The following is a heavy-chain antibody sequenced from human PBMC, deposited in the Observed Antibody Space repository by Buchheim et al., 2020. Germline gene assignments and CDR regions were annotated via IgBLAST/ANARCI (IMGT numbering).Heavy chain of an antibody. J-gene: IGHJ5*02. V-gene: IGHV4-34*01. CDR1: GGSFSGYY. CDR3: AREKGDDYVWGSYRRNWFDP. Sequence: QVQLQQWGAGLLKPSETLSLTCAVSGGSFSGYYWSWIRQPPGKGLEWIGEINHSGSTNYNPSLKSRVTISVDTSKNRFSLKLSSVTAADTAVYYCAREKGDDYVWGSYRRNWFDPWGQGTL. CDR2: INHSGST. D-gene: IGHD3-16*02.